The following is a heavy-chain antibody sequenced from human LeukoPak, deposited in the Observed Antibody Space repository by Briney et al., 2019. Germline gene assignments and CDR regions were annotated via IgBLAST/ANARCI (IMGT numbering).Heavy chain of an antibody. CDR1: GFTFSSYW. V-gene: IGHV3-74*01. J-gene: IGHJ4*02. Sequence: GGSLRLSCAASGFTFSSYWMHWVRQAPGKGLVWVSRINSDGSNTSYADSVKGRFTISRDNAKNTLYLQMNSLRTEDTAVYYCEVVVTAIGDYWGQGTLVTVSS. D-gene: IGHD2-21*02. CDR2: INSDGSNT. CDR3: EVVVTAIGDY.